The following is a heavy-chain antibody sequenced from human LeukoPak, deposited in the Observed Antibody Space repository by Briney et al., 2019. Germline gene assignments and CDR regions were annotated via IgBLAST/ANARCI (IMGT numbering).Heavy chain of an antibody. D-gene: IGHD1-26*01. J-gene: IGHJ4*02. V-gene: IGHV1-8*01. CDR2: MNPNSGNS. CDR3: AGVGATTYDY. Sequence: ASVKVSCKASGYTFTSFDFSWVRQATGQGLEWMGWMNPNSGNSGYEQRFQGRVTLTRNTAIRTAYMELSGLRSDDTAVYYCAGVGATTYDYWGQGTLVTVSS. CDR1: GYTFTSFD.